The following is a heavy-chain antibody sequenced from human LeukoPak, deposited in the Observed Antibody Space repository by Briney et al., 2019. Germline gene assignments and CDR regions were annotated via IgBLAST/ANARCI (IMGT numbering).Heavy chain of an antibody. Sequence: GGSLRLSCAASGFTFSSYWMSWVRQAPGKGLEWVANIKQDGSEKYYVDSVKGRFTISRDNAKNSLYLQMNSLRAEDTAVYYCAREGSGSGSYYFPYYYYYGMDVWGQGTTVTVSS. D-gene: IGHD3-10*01. CDR2: IKQDGSEK. CDR1: GFTFSSYW. J-gene: IGHJ6*02. V-gene: IGHV3-7*01. CDR3: AREGSGSGSYYFPYYYYYGMDV.